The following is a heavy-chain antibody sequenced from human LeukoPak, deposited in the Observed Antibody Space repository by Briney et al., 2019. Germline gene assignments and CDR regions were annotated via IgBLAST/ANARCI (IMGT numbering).Heavy chain of an antibody. D-gene: IGHD4-11*01. CDR1: GYTFTYYY. J-gene: IGHJ3*02. V-gene: IGHV1-2*06. Sequence: SSVKASCKASGYTFTYYYIHWVRQAAGQGLEWMGRINPNTGGTDHAQNFQCRVTMTRDTSISTAYMELSRLRSDDTAVYYCALTVTANAYDIWGQGTMVTVSS. CDR2: INPNTGGT. CDR3: ALTVTANAYDI.